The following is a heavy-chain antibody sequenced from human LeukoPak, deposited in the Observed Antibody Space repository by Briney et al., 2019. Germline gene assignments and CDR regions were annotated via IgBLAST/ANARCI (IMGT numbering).Heavy chain of an antibody. D-gene: IGHD3-10*01. CDR1: GYTFTSYG. CDR3: ARDLGLLWFGEPFDY. CDR2: ISAYNGNT. Sequence: ASVKVSCKASGYTFTSYGISWVRQAPGQGLERMGWISAYNGNTNYAQKLQGRVTMTTDTSTSTAYMELRSLRSDDTAVYYCARDLGLLWFGEPFDYWGQGTLVTVSS. V-gene: IGHV1-18*04. J-gene: IGHJ4*02.